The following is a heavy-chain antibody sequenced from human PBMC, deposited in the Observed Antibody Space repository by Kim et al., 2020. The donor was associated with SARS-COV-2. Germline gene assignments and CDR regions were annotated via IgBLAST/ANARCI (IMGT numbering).Heavy chain of an antibody. D-gene: IGHD1-26*01. CDR2: IWYDGSNK. CDR1: GFTFSSYG. J-gene: IGHJ6*02. CDR3: ARGAVGATDKGGMDV. V-gene: IGHV3-33*01. Sequence: GGSLRLSCPASGFTFSSYGMHWVRQAPGKGLEWVAVIWYDGSNKYYADSVKGRFTISRDNSKNTLYLQMNSLRAEDTAVYYCARGAVGATDKGGMDVWGQGTTVTVSS.